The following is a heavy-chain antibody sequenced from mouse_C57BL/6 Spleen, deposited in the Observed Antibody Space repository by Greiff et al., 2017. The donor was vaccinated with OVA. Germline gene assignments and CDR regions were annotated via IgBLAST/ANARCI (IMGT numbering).Heavy chain of an antibody. V-gene: IGHV1-69*01. Sequence: QVQLKQPGAELVMPGASVKLSCKASGYTFTSYWMHWVKQRPGQGLEWIGEIDPSDSYTNYNQKFKGKSTLTVDKSSSTAYMQLISLTSEDSAVYYCARKSNYDYAMDYWGQGTSVTVSS. CDR1: GYTFTSYW. CDR3: ARKSNYDYAMDY. D-gene: IGHD2-5*01. J-gene: IGHJ4*01. CDR2: IDPSDSYT.